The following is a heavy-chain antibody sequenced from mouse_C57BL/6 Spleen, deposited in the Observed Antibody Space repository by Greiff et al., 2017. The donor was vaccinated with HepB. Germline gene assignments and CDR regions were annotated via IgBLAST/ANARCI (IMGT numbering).Heavy chain of an antibody. D-gene: IGHD2-5*01. CDR2: INPYNGGT. Sequence: EVQLQQSGPVLVKPGASVKMSCKASGYTFTDYYMNWVKQSHGKSLEWIGVINPYNGGTSYNQKFKGKATLTVDMSSSTAYMELNSLTSEDSAVYYCASSAYYSNFYFDYWGQGTTLTVSS. CDR3: ASSAYYSNFYFDY. J-gene: IGHJ2*01. CDR1: GYTFTDYY. V-gene: IGHV1-19*01.